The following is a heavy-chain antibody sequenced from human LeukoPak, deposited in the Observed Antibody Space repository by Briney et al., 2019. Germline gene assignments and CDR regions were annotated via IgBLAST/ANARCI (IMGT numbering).Heavy chain of an antibody. V-gene: IGHV3-7*01. J-gene: IGHJ4*02. CDR2: IKEDGSEK. CDR3: ARDQG. CDR1: GFTFTNYW. Sequence: GGSLRLSCAASGFTFTNYWMSWVRQTPGKGLEWVANIKEDGSEKYYVDSVKGRFTISRDNAKNSLYLQMNSLRAEDTAVYYCARDQGWGQGTLVTVSS.